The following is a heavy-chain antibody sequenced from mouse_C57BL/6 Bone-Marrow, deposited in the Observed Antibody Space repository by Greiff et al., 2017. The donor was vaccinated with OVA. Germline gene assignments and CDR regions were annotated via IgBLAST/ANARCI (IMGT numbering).Heavy chain of an antibody. CDR2: ISSGGSYT. Sequence: EVQLVESGGDLVKPGGSLKLSCAASGFTFSSYGMSWVRQTPDKRLEWVATISSGGSYTYYPDSVKGRFTISRDNAKNTLYLQMSSLKSEDTAMYYCARRVGYYEGYFGYWGQGTTLTVSS. CDR3: ARRVGYYEGYFGY. J-gene: IGHJ2*01. CDR1: GFTFSSYG. V-gene: IGHV5-6*01. D-gene: IGHD2-4*01.